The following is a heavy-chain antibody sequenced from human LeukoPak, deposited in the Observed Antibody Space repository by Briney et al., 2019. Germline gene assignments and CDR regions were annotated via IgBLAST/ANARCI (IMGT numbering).Heavy chain of an antibody. Sequence: PGGSLRLSCAASGFIFSKYAMSWVRQAPGKGLEWVSAISGSGGSTYYADSVKGRFTISRDNSKNTLYLQMNSLRAEDTAIYYCAKDFYSSGKSIDYWGQGTLVTVSS. V-gene: IGHV3-23*01. J-gene: IGHJ4*02. D-gene: IGHD6-19*01. CDR2: ISGSGGST. CDR3: AKDFYSSGKSIDY. CDR1: GFIFSKYA.